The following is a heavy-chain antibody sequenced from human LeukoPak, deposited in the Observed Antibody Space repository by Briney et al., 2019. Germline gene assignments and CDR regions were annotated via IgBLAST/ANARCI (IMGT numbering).Heavy chain of an antibody. D-gene: IGHD3-22*01. CDR3: ARAPPTYYYDSSGYYYFDY. V-gene: IGHV3-9*01. Sequence: PGRSLRLSCVVSGFTFDDYAMHGVRKAPGKGLEWVAGINWNSVSAVYADSLKGRLTISRDNAKNSLYLQMNSLRAEDTAVYYCARAPPTYYYDSSGYYYFDYWGQGTLVTVSS. J-gene: IGHJ4*02. CDR1: GFTFDDYA. CDR2: INWNSVSA.